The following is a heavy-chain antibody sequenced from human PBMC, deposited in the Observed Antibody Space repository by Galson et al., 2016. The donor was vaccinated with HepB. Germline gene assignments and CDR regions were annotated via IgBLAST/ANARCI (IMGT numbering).Heavy chain of an antibody. CDR1: GFTISNHY. J-gene: IGHJ4*02. Sequence: SLRLSCAASGFTISNHYMRWVRQAPGKGLEWVSVIYSRGSTDYADSVKGRFTISRDSSKNTLYLQMNSMRVEDTAVYYCARDGNGAAGYWGQGTLVTVSS. V-gene: IGHV3-66*01. CDR2: IYSRGST. CDR3: ARDGNGAAGY. D-gene: IGHD1-1*01.